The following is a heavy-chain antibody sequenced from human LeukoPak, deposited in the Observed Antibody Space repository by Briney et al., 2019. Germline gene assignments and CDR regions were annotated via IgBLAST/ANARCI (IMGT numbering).Heavy chain of an antibody. CDR3: ARDISYCSSTSCYRAY. J-gene: IGHJ4*02. V-gene: IGHV1-18*01. CDR2: ISAYNGNT. Sequence: GASVKVSCKASGYTFTSYGISWVRQAPGQGLEWMGWISAYNGNTNYAQKLQGRVTMTTDTSTSTAYMELRSLRSEDTAVYYCARDISYCSSTSCYRAYWGQGTLVTVSS. CDR1: GYTFTSYG. D-gene: IGHD2-2*01.